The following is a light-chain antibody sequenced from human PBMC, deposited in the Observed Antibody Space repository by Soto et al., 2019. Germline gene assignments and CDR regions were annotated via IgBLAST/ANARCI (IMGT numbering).Light chain of an antibody. CDR2: DAS. J-gene: IGKJ5*01. CDR3: HQYQAYPIT. V-gene: IGKV1D-16*01. CDR1: QGIRSS. Sequence: DIHMTQSPSSLSASVGDRVTITCRASQGIRSSLAWFQQKPETAPKSLIYDASSLHSGVPSRFSAAGSGTEFTLTINSLQPEDFATYYCHQYQAYPITFGQGTRLEI.